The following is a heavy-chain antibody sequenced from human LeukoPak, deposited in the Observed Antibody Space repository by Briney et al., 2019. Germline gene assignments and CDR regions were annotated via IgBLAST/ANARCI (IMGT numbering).Heavy chain of an antibody. Sequence: ASVKVSFKASGYTFTSYGISWVRQAPGQGLEWMGWISAYNGNTNYAQKLQGRVTMTTDTSTSTAYMELRSLRSDDTAVYYCARAYYDILTGPSPIDYWGQGTLVTVSS. J-gene: IGHJ4*02. CDR3: ARAYYDILTGPSPIDY. V-gene: IGHV1-18*04. CDR1: GYTFTSYG. D-gene: IGHD3-9*01. CDR2: ISAYNGNT.